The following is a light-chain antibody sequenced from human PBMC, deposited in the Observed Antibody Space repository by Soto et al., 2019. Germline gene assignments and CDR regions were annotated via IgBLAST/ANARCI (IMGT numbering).Light chain of an antibody. Sequence: IVMTQSPATLSVSPVDRATLSCRASESVTSSLAWYQQKPGQPPRLLIYAASTRATDVPARFSGGGSETEFTLSISSLQPDDFATYYCQHYNSYSEAFGQGTKV. V-gene: IGKV3-15*01. CDR1: ESVTSS. J-gene: IGKJ1*01. CDR3: QHYNSYSEA. CDR2: AAS.